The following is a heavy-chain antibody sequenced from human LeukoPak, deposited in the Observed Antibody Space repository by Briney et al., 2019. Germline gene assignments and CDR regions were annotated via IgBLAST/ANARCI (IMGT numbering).Heavy chain of an antibody. CDR2: INHSGST. D-gene: IGHD3-9*01. V-gene: IGHV4-34*01. CDR1: GGSFSGYY. J-gene: IGHJ6*03. CDR3: ARGRRDYDILTGYFGYYYMDV. Sequence: SETLSLTCAVYGGSFSGYYWSWIRRPPGKGLEWIGEINHSGSTNYNPSLKSRVTISVDTSKNQFSLKLSSVTAADTAVYYCARGRRDYDILTGYFGYYYMDVWGKGTTATVSS.